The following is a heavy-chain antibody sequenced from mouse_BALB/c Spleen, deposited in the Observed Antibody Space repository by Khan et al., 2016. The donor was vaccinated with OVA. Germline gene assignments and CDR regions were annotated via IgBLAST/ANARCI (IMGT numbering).Heavy chain of an antibody. J-gene: IGHJ4*01. CDR2: IWGGGGT. V-gene: IGHV2-6-4*01. D-gene: IGHD2-14*01. Sequence: VKLEESGPGPVAPSQSLSITCTVSGFSLSRYNIHWIRQPPGKGLEWLGMIWGGGGTDYNSTLKSRLSISKDNSKSQAFLKMNSLQTDDTAMYYCARAYYRYDGYYAMDYWGQGTSVTVSS. CDR3: ARAYYRYDGYYAMDY. CDR1: GFSLSRYN.